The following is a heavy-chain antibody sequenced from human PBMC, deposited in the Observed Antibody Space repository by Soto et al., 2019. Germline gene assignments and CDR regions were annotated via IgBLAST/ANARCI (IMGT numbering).Heavy chain of an antibody. Sequence: QGQLVESGGGVVQPGTSLSLSCEASGFIFSRYGMHWVRQAPGKGLEWVAVISYDGSNKYYAESVKGRFIISRDKSENTLYLQMNSLRAEDTAVYYCAKDLGSGKPYYYYAMDVWGQGTTVTVSS. V-gene: IGHV3-30*18. J-gene: IGHJ6*02. CDR2: ISYDGSNK. CDR3: AKDLGSGKPYYYYAMDV. D-gene: IGHD3-10*01. CDR1: GFIFSRYG.